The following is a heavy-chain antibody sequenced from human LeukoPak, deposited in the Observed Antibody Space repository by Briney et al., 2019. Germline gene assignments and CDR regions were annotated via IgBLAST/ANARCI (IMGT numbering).Heavy chain of an antibody. J-gene: IGHJ4*02. D-gene: IGHD2-15*01. V-gene: IGHV3-73*01. CDR3: TRPPYCSGGSCLPI. Sequence: GGSLKLSCAASGFTFSDSAMHWVRQASGKGLEWVGRIRSKANSYATAYAASVKGRFTISRDDSKNTAYLQMNSLKTEDTAVYYCTRPPYCSGGSCLPIWGQGTLVTVSS. CDR2: IRSKANSYAT. CDR1: GFTFSDSA.